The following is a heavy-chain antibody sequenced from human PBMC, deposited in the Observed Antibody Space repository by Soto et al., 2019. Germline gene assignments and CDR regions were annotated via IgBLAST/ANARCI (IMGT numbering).Heavy chain of an antibody. V-gene: IGHV4-59*08. CDR2: IYYSGST. J-gene: IGHJ4*02. Sequence: SDTLSLTCTVSGGSLSSYYWSWIRQPPGKGLEWIGYIYYSGSTNYNPSLKSRVTISVDTSKNQFSLKLSSVTAADTAVYYCERHIKGSGSFYLNVVDFWGRGTLVTVSS. D-gene: IGHD3-10*01. CDR1: GGSLSSYY. CDR3: ERHIKGSGSFYLNVVDF.